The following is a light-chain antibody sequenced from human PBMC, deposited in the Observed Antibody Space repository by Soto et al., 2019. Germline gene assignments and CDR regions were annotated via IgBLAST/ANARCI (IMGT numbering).Light chain of an antibody. CDR2: GVS. CDR3: HSYDSSLTAVV. CDR1: ISDFVIYNY. J-gene: IGLJ2*01. Sequence: QSALTQPASVSGSPGQSITISCTGTISDFVIYNYVSWYQQHPGKAPKLMLYGVSNRPSGVSNRFSGSKSGNTASLTISGLQAEDEADYYCHSYDSSLTAVVFGGGTKLTVL. V-gene: IGLV2-14*01.